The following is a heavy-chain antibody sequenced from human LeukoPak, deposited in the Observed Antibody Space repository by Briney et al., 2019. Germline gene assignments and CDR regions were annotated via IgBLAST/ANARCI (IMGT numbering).Heavy chain of an antibody. J-gene: IGHJ4*02. D-gene: IGHD1-20*01. V-gene: IGHV3-23*01. Sequence: PGGSLRLSCAASGFTFSSYAMSWVRQAPGKGPEWVSAISGSGGSTYYADSVKGRFTISRDNSKNTLYLQMNSLRAEDTAVYYCAKGRKYNWNYFDYWGQGTLVTVSS. CDR2: ISGSGGST. CDR3: AKGRKYNWNYFDY. CDR1: GFTFSSYA.